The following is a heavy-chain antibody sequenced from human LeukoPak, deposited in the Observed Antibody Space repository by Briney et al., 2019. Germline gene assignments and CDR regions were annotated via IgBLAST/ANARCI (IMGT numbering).Heavy chain of an antibody. V-gene: IGHV1-18*04. CDR3: ARHRTPDADCSSTSCYRSGAGRWFDP. Sequence: ASVKVSCKASGYTFTSYGISWVRQAPGQGLEWMGWISPYNGNTNYAQKLQGRVTMTTDTSTSTAYMGLRSLRSDDTAVYYCARHRTPDADCSSTSCYRSGAGRWFDPWGQGTLVTVSS. D-gene: IGHD2-2*02. CDR2: ISPYNGNT. CDR1: GYTFTSYG. J-gene: IGHJ5*02.